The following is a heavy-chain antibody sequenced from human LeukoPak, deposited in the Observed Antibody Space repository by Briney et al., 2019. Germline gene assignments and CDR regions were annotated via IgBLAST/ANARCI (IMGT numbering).Heavy chain of an antibody. CDR2: ISFDGSNR. D-gene: IGHD3/OR15-3a*01. V-gene: IGHV3-30*03. CDR1: GFTLSDYY. J-gene: IGHJ4*02. Sequence: GGSLRLSCAASGFTLSDYYMNWIRQAPGKGLEWVAVISFDGSNRYYTDSVKGRFTISRDNSKNALYLQMNSLRTEDTAVYYCARGSGYKYDFTGRERTKSRLDYWGQGTLVTVFS. CDR3: ARGSGYKYDFTGRERTKSRLDY.